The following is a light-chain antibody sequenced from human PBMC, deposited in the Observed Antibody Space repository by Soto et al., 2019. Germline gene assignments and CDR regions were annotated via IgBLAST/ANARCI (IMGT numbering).Light chain of an antibody. CDR2: DAS. J-gene: IGKJ1*01. CDR3: LQRSDWPRT. CDR1: ENVYNY. V-gene: IGKV3-11*01. Sequence: EIVLTQSPATLSLSPGERATLSCRASENVYNYLAWYQQIPGQPPRLLIYDASNRAAGVPGRFSGTESGTDFTLTISSLEPEDFAVYYCLQRSDWPRTFGQGTKVEVK.